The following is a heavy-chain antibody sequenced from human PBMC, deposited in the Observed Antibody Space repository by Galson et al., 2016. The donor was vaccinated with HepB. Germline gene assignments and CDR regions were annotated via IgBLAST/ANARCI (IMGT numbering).Heavy chain of an antibody. V-gene: IGHV4-39*01. D-gene: IGHD2-21*02. CDR2: IYHSGST. Sequence: SETLSLTCTVSGGPISSSSYYWGWIRQPPGKGLQWIGSIYHSGSTKYNPSLKSRVPLSVDTSKNQFSLNLSSVTAADTAVYNGVGGDVVFDIWGQGTMVTVSS. J-gene: IGHJ3*02. CDR3: VGGDVVFDI. CDR1: GGPISSSSYY.